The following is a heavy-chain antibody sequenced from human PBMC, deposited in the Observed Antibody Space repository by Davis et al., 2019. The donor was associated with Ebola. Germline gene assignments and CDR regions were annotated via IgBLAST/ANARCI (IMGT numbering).Heavy chain of an antibody. D-gene: IGHD5-12*01. CDR2: IIPIFGTA. CDR3: ASRRGYSGYDSLFDYYYYGMDV. Sequence: AASVKVSCKASGGTFSSYAISWVRQAPGQGLEWMGGIIPIFGTANYAQKFQGRVTITADESTSTAYMELSSLRSEDTAVYYCASRRGYSGYDSLFDYYYYGMDVWGQGTTVTVSS. J-gene: IGHJ6*02. V-gene: IGHV1-69*13. CDR1: GGTFSSYA.